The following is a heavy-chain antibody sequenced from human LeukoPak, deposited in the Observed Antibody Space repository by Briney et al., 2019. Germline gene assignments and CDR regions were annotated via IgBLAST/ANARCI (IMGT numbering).Heavy chain of an antibody. CDR3: ARLGGSYRGIWFNP. V-gene: IGHV4-61*05. Sequence: SETLSLTCTVSGGSISSSSYYWGWIRQPPGKGLEWIGYIYYSGSTNYNPSLKSRVTISVDTSKNQFSLKLSSVTAADTAVYYCARLGGSYRGIWFNPWGQGTLVTVSS. CDR1: GGSISSSSYY. CDR2: IYYSGST. J-gene: IGHJ5*02. D-gene: IGHD1-26*01.